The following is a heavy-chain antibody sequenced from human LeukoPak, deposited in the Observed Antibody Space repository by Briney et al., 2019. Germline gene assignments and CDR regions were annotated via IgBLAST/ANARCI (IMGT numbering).Heavy chain of an antibody. CDR1: GFTFSSYA. D-gene: IGHD6-19*01. J-gene: IGHJ4*02. CDR2: ISGSGGST. CDR3: ASTGYSSGWYGFDY. V-gene: IGHV3-23*01. Sequence: GGSLRPSCAASGFTFSSYAMSWVRQAPGKGLEWVSAISGSGGSTYYADSVKGRFTISRDNSKNTLYLQMNSLRAEDTAVYYCASTGYSSGWYGFDYWGQGTLVTVSS.